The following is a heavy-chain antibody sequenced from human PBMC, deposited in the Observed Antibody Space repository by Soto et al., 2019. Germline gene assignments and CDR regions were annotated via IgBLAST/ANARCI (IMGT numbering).Heavy chain of an antibody. J-gene: IGHJ5*02. CDR2: IYYIGST. CDR1: GGSISGGGYS. CDR3: ARSVFP. V-gene: IGHV4-31*11. Sequence: SETLSLTCAVSGGSISGGGYSWSWIRQPPGKGLEWIGYIYYIGSTYYNPSLKSRVTISLDTSKNQFSLKLSSVTAADTAVYYCARSVFPWGQGTLVTVSS.